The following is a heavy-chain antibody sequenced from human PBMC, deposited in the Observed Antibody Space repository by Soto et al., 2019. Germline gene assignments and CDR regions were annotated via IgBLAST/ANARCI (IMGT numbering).Heavy chain of an antibody. CDR3: ASAHVADGIAAAGSWAYHYGMDV. CDR1: GGTFRSYA. Sequence: SVKVSCNASGGTFRSYAISWVRQAPGQGLEWMGGIIPLFGTANYAQKFQGRVTITADESTSTAYMELSSLRSEDTAVYYCASAHVADGIAAAGSWAYHYGMDVWGQGTTVTVSS. D-gene: IGHD6-13*01. J-gene: IGHJ6*02. CDR2: IIPLFGTA. V-gene: IGHV1-69*13.